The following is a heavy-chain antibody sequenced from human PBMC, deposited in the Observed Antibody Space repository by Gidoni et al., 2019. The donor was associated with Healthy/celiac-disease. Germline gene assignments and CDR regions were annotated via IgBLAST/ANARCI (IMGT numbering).Heavy chain of an antibody. V-gene: IGHV3-48*02. CDR1: GFTFSSYS. J-gene: IGHJ4*02. CDR2: ISSSSSTI. CDR3: ASTVRDDFWSGYYSHTPTDY. D-gene: IGHD3-3*01. Sequence: EVQLVESGGGLVQPGGSLRLSCAASGFTFSSYSMTWVRQAPGKGLEWVSYISSSSSTIYYADSVKGRFTISRDNAKNSLYLQMNSLRDEDTAVYYCASTVRDDFWSGYYSHTPTDYWGQGTLVTVSS.